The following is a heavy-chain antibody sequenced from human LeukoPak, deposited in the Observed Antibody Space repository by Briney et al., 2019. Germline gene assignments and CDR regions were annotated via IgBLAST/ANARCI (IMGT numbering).Heavy chain of an antibody. CDR3: ARGDQSAAGSA. D-gene: IGHD6-13*01. CDR2: IYPGDSDT. Sequence: GESLQISSQGSGYGFTSYGIGCVRRMPGKGREWMGIIYPGDSDTRYSPSFQGQVTISADKSISTAYLQWSSLKASDTAMYYCARGDQSAAGSAWGQGTLVTVSS. J-gene: IGHJ4*02. V-gene: IGHV5-51*01. CDR1: GYGFTSYG.